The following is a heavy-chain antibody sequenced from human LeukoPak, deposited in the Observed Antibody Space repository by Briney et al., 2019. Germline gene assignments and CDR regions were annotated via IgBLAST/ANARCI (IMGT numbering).Heavy chain of an antibody. D-gene: IGHD3-16*01. CDR1: GFSFSSYA. CDR2: ISGSGGST. J-gene: IGHJ5*02. Sequence: PGGSLRLSCAASGFSFSSYAMSWVRQAPGKGLEWVSAISGSGGSTYYADSVKGRFTISRDNSKNTLYLQMNSLRAEDTAVYYCAKDRSGLGDLHNWFDPWGQGTLVTVPS. V-gene: IGHV3-23*01. CDR3: AKDRSGLGDLHNWFDP.